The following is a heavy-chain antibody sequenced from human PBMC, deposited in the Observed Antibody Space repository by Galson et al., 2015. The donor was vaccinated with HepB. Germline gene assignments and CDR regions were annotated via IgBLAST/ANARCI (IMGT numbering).Heavy chain of an antibody. CDR3: ARVLYCTNGVCSMPPIGDAFDI. CDR2: INSDGSST. D-gene: IGHD2-8*01. V-gene: IGHV3-74*01. Sequence: SLRLSCAASGFTFSSYWMHWVRQAPGKGLVWVSRINSDGSSTSYADSVKGRFTISRDNAKNTLYLQMNSLRAEDTAVYYCARVLYCTNGVCSMPPIGDAFDIWGQGTMVTVSS. J-gene: IGHJ3*02. CDR1: GFTFSSYW.